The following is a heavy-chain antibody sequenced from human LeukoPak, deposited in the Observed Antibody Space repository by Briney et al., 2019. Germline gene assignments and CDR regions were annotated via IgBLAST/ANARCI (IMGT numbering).Heavy chain of an antibody. Sequence: GGSLTLSCAASGFTFSSYEMNWVRQAPGKGLEWVSYISSSGSTIYYADSVKSRSTITRHSGKNSLYLQMNSLITEHAGVYYFVREIFGLDYWGQGTLVTVSS. CDR3: VREIFGLDY. CDR2: ISSSGSTI. D-gene: IGHD3-10*01. V-gene: IGHV3-48*03. CDR1: GFTFSSYE. J-gene: IGHJ4*02.